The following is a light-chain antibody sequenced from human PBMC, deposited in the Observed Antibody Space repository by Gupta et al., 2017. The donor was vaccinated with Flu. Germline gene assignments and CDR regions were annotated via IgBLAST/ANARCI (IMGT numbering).Light chain of an antibody. Sequence: VKDNTTQNTGYGDEAGTKHQRRPEKGPGYLMKLVIDDDHIKGYGVPDRFSGSNSGTTGTLTISGVQSVDEADYYCQAWDGSIVVFGGGTKLTVL. J-gene: IGLJ3*02. CDR2: LVIDDDH. CDR1: TGYGDEA. CDR3: QAWDGSIVV. V-gene: IGLV4-69*01.